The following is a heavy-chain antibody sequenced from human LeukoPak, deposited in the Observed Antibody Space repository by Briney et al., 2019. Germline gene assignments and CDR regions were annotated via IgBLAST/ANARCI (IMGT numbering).Heavy chain of an antibody. CDR1: GGSISSHY. D-gene: IGHD6-19*01. V-gene: IGHV4-59*11. CDR2: IYYSGST. J-gene: IGHJ4*02. Sequence: SETLSLTCTVSGGSISSHYWSWIRQPPGKGLEWIGYIYYSGSTNYNPSLKSRVTISVDTSKNQFSQKLSSVTAADTAVYYRARETAVAGMTHFDYWGQGTLVTVSS. CDR3: ARETAVAGMTHFDY.